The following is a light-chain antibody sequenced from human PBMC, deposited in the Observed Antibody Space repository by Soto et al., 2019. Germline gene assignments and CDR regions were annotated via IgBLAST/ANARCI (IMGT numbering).Light chain of an antibody. Sequence: DVQLTQSPSPLSASVGDRVSISCRASRAITNHLNWYQQKPGKAPILLVYADSTLETGVPSRFSGSGSGTHFTLTVDNLQPEDVATYFCQQNYITPLTFGGGTKVDIK. V-gene: IGKV1-39*01. J-gene: IGKJ4*01. CDR2: ADS. CDR1: RAITNH. CDR3: QQNYITPLT.